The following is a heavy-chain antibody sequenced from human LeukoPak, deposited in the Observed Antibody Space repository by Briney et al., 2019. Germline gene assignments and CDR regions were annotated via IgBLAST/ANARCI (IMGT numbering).Heavy chain of an antibody. V-gene: IGHV3-11*01. Sequence: GGSLRLCCAASGFTFSDYYMSWIRQAPGKGLEWVSYISSSGSTIYYADSVKGRFTISRDNAKNSLYLQMNSLRAEDTAVYYCARDRSSWYAWFDPWGQGTLVTVSS. CDR3: ARDRSSWYAWFDP. J-gene: IGHJ5*02. D-gene: IGHD6-13*01. CDR2: ISSSGSTI. CDR1: GFTFSDYY.